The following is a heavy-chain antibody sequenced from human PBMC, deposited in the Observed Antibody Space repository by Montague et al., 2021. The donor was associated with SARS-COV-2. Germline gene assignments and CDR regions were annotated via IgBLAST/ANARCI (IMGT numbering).Heavy chain of an antibody. CDR3: ARLPYDNFNGMED. CDR2: IGYSGST. CDR1: GGSISTYY. Sequence: SETLSLTCTVSGGSISTYYWNWIRQFPGKGLEWIGYIGYSGSTNYNPSLKSRVTISVDRSKIQFSLKLNSVTAADTAIYYCARLPYDNFNGMEDWGQGTTVTVSS. V-gene: IGHV4-59*01. D-gene: IGHD3-9*01. J-gene: IGHJ6*02.